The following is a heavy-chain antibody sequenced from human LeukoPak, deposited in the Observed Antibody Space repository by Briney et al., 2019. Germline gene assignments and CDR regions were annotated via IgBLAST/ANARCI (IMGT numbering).Heavy chain of an antibody. Sequence: GGSLRLSCAASGFTFSSYGMSWVRQAPGKGLEWVSAISSSGGSTYYADSVKGRFTISRDNSKNTLYLQMNSLRAEDTAVYYCARDDYGDYFFGHRAYYFDHWGQGTLVTVSS. V-gene: IGHV3-23*01. D-gene: IGHD4-17*01. CDR1: GFTFSSYG. CDR2: ISSSGGST. J-gene: IGHJ4*02. CDR3: ARDDYGDYFFGHRAYYFDH.